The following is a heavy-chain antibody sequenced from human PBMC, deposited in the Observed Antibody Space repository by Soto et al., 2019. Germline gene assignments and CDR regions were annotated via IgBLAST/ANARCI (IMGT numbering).Heavy chain of an antibody. V-gene: IGHV4-39*01. Sequence: WETLSLTCTVSCGSISSGGYYWSWIRQPPGKGLEWIATIHYRGSTYYATSLKSRVTISIDTSKNQFSLMLASVTATDTAFYYCARLATTVSTPNYWGQGTLVTVSS. CDR1: CGSISSGGYY. J-gene: IGHJ4*02. D-gene: IGHD4-17*01. CDR2: IHYRGST. CDR3: ARLATTVSTPNY.